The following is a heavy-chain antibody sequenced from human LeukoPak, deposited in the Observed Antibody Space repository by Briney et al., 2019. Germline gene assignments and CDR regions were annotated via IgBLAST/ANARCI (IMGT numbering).Heavy chain of an antibody. CDR3: ARDFVRFYYDSSGYYYGADAFDI. D-gene: IGHD3-22*01. Sequence: RASVKVSCKASGYTFTNCGISWVRQAPGQGLEWMGWISGYNGDTNYAQKLQGRVTMTTDTSTSTAYMELRSLRSDDTAVYYCARDFVRFYYDSSGYYYGADAFDIWGQGTMVTVSS. V-gene: IGHV1-18*01. J-gene: IGHJ3*02. CDR2: ISGYNGDT. CDR1: GYTFTNCG.